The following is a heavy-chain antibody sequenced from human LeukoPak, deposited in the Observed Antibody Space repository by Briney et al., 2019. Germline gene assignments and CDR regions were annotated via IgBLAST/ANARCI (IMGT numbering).Heavy chain of an antibody. V-gene: IGHV4-4*07. Sequence: SETLSLTCAVYGGSFSSYYWSWIWQPAGKGLEWIGRIYTSGSTNYNPSLKSRVTMSVDTSKNQFSLKLSSVTAADTAVYYCARDLVVPAAASIKGYYYYYMDVWGKGTTVTVSS. CDR3: ARDLVVPAAASIKGYYYYYMDV. J-gene: IGHJ6*03. CDR1: GGSFSSYY. CDR2: IYTSGST. D-gene: IGHD2-2*01.